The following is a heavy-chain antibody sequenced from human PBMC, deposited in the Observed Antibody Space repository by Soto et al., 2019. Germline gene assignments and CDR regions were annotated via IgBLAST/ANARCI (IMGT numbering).Heavy chain of an antibody. V-gene: IGHV3-66*01. CDR2: IYSGGST. D-gene: IGHD3-22*01. CDR1: AFTVSTDY. J-gene: IGHJ4*02. CDR3: ARGPSRTMIALVTYDH. Sequence: GGSLRLSSAASAFTVSTDYMIWIRQAPGKGLEWVSVIYSGGSTYYADSVKGRFTISRDNSKNTLYLQMNSLRAEDTAVYYYARGPSRTMIALVTYDHWGEGT.